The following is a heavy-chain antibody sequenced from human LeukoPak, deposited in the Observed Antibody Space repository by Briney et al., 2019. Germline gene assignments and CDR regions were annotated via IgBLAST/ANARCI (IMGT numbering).Heavy chain of an antibody. CDR1: GFTFSSYG. J-gene: IGHJ4*02. CDR2: ISGSGSRT. D-gene: IGHD3-22*01. Sequence: PGGSLRLSCAASGFTFSSYGMNWVRQPPGRGVGWVSAISGSGSRTYYADSVQGRFTISRDNSKNTLYLQMTSLRAEDTAVYYCAKGRAGNYYYDSSDYGGQGTLVTVSS. CDR3: AKGRAGNYYYDSSDY. V-gene: IGHV3-23*01.